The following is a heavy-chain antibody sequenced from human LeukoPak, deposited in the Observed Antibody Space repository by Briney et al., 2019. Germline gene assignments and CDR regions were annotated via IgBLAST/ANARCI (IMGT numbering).Heavy chain of an antibody. CDR1: GFTFSSYE. D-gene: IGHD6-6*01. CDR3: ATSSSSVGDYYYYMDV. CDR2: ISSSGSTI. J-gene: IGHJ6*03. Sequence: GGSLRLSCAASGFTFSSYEMNWVRQAPGKGLEWVSYISSSGSTIYYADSVKGRFTISRDNAKNSLYLQMNSLRAEDTAVYYCATSSSSVGDYYYYMDVWGKETTVTVSS. V-gene: IGHV3-48*03.